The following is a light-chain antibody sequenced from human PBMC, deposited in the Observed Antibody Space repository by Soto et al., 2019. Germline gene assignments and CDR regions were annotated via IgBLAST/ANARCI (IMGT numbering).Light chain of an antibody. CDR1: SSDVGGYNY. Sequence: QSALTQPASVSGSPEQSITISCTGTSSDVGGYNYVSWYQQHPRKAPKLMIYDVSNRPSGVSNRFSGSTSGNTASLTISGREAEDEADYDCSSYTISSTLVVFGGGTKL. CDR2: DVS. J-gene: IGLJ2*01. CDR3: SSYTISSTLVV. V-gene: IGLV2-14*01.